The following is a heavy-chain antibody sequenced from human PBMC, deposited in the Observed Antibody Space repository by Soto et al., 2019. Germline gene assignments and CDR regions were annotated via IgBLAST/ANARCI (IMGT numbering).Heavy chain of an antibody. V-gene: IGHV4-61*01. CDR2: IYYSGST. CDR3: ARPLYSYGPMDV. D-gene: IGHD5-18*01. CDR1: GGYVSSGSCY. J-gene: IGHJ6*02. Sequence: QVQRQESGPGLLKPSETLSLTCTVSGGYVSSGSCYWSWIRQPPGKGLEWIGYIYYSGSTNYNPSLKSRVTISVDTSKNQFSLKLSSVTAADTAVYYCARPLYSYGPMDVWGQGTTVTVSS.